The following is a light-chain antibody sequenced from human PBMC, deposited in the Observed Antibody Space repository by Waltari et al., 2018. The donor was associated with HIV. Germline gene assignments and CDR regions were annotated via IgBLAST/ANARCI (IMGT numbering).Light chain of an antibody. CDR2: GKN. V-gene: IGLV3-19*01. CDR3: HSRDSSGNSYV. CDR1: SLRSYY. J-gene: IGLJ1*01. Sequence: SSELTQDPDVSVALGQTLKITCQGDSLRSYYSNWYQQKPGQAPVLVLHGKNSRPSGVPARFSGASSGSTASLTLTGAQAEDEAVYYCHSRDSSGNSYVCGNGTQVTVL.